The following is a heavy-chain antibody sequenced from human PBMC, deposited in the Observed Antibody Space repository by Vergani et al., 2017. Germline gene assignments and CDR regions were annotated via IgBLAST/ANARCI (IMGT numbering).Heavy chain of an antibody. D-gene: IGHD1-20*01. CDR2: IIPILGIA. CDR3: ARLSGPHNWNYVGY. CDR1: GGTFSSYT. V-gene: IGHV1-69*02. J-gene: IGHJ4*02. Sequence: QVQLVQSGAEVKKPGSSVKVSCKASGGTFSSYTISWVRQAPGQGLEWMGRIIPILGIANYAQKFQGRVTITADKSTSTAYMELSSLRSEDTAVYYCARLSGPHNWNYVGYWGQGTLVTVSS.